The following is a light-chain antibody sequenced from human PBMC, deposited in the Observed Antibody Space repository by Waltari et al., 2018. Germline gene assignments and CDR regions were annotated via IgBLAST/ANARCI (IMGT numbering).Light chain of an antibody. V-gene: IGLV1-47*02. CDR1: SSNIGSNF. Sequence: QSVLTQPPSTSGTPGQRVIISCSGSSSNIGSNFVYWYQQLPGTAPKLLIYYNNQRSSGVPDRFSGSKSGTSASLAISGLRSEDEADYFCASWDDRLSGVFGTGTKVTVL. J-gene: IGLJ1*01. CDR2: YNN. CDR3: ASWDDRLSGV.